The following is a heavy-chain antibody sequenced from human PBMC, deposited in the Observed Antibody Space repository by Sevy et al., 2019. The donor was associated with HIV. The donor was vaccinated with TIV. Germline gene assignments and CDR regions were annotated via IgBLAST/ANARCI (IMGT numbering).Heavy chain of an antibody. CDR3: ACKRGYSHGPFDY. CDR1: GGSITSSDSY. D-gene: IGHD5-18*01. CDR2: IHYSGGT. Sequence: SESLSLTCTVSGGSITSSDSYWSWIRQAPGKGLKWIGYIHYSGGTYYNPFLKGRVAMSVDTSEKQFSLRLSFLTAADTRIYFCACKRGYSHGPFDYWGQGTLVTVSS. J-gene: IGHJ4*02. V-gene: IGHV4-30-4*01.